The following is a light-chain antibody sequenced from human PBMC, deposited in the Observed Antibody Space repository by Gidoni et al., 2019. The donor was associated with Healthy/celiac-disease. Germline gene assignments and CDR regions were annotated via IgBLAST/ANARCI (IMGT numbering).Light chain of an antibody. V-gene: IGLV1-40*01. CDR3: QSYDSRLRVHVV. CDR1: SSNIGAGYD. CDR2: GNS. Sequence: QSVLTQPPSVPGAPGQRVTISCTGRSSNIGAGYDVHWYQQLPGTAPNLHIYGNSNRPSGVPDRFAGSKSGTSAALAITGLQAEDEADYYCQSYDSRLRVHVVFGGGTKLTVL. J-gene: IGLJ2*01.